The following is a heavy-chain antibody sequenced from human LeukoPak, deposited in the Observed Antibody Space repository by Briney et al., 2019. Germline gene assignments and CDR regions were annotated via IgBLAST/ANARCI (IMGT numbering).Heavy chain of an antibody. CDR2: ISSSSSTI. Sequence: GGSLRLSCAASGFTFSSYSMSWVRQAPGKGLEWVSYISSSSSTIYYADSVKGRFTISRDNAKNSLYLQMNSLRAEDTAVYYCAREGDWGPFDYWGQGTLVTVSS. J-gene: IGHJ4*02. CDR1: GFTFSSYS. CDR3: AREGDWGPFDY. V-gene: IGHV3-48*01. D-gene: IGHD7-27*01.